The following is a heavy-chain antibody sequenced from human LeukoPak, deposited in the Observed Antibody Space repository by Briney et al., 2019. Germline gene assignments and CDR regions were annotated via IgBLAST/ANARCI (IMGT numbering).Heavy chain of an antibody. J-gene: IGHJ4*02. CDR1: GDSINTKNYY. D-gene: IGHD5-18*01. CDR3: ARHSYGTFDY. Sequence: SETLSPTCTVSGDSINTKNYYWGWIRQSPGKGLEWIGSIYYSGNTYYNPSLKSRVTLSIDTSKNQFSLRLSSVTAADPAVYHCARHSYGTFDYWGQGTLVTVSS. CDR2: IYYSGNT. V-gene: IGHV4-39*01.